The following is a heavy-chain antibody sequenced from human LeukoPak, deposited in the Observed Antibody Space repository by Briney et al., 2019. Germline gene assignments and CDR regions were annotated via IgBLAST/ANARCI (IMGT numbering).Heavy chain of an antibody. CDR2: IYYSGST. J-gene: IGHJ4*02. V-gene: IGHV4-59*08. CDR1: GASISSYY. Sequence: SETLSLTCSVSGASISSYYWSWIRQPPGKGLEWIGYIYYSGSTNYNPSLKSRVTISVDTSKNQFSLKLSSVTAADTAVYYCARHGYYYDSSGYYAFDYWGQGTLVTVSS. D-gene: IGHD3-22*01. CDR3: ARHGYYYDSSGYYAFDY.